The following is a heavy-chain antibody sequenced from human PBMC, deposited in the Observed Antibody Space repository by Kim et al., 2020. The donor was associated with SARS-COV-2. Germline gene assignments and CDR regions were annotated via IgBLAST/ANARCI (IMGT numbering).Heavy chain of an antibody. V-gene: IGHV3-23*01. J-gene: IGHJ4*02. D-gene: IGHD5-12*01. Sequence: GRFTISRDNSKNTLYLQMNSLRAEDTAVYYCAKHPLMATLGFQNQNYFDYWGQGTLVTVSS. CDR3: AKHPLMATLGFQNQNYFDY.